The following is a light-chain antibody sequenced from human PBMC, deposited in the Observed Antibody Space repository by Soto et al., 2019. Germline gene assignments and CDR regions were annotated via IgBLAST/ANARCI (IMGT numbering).Light chain of an antibody. CDR2: LGS. CDR1: QSLLHSNGYNY. CDR3: MQALQTPPT. Sequence: DIVMTQSPLSLPVTPGEPASISFRSSQSLLHSNGYNYLDWYLQKPGQSPQLLIYLGSNRASGVPDRFSGSGSGTDSTLKISRVEAEDVGVYYCMQALQTPPTFGQGTKVDIK. V-gene: IGKV2-28*01. J-gene: IGKJ1*01.